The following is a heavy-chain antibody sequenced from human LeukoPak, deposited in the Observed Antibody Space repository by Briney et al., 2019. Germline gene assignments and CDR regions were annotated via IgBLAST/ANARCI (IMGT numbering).Heavy chain of an antibody. D-gene: IGHD6-6*01. V-gene: IGHV3-7*03. CDR1: GFPFSGFW. J-gene: IGHJ3*01. Sequence: PGGSLRLSCAVSGFPFSGFWMSWSRQAPGKGLEWVASINSDGSEGFHADVVKGRFPISRDNAKNSLYLKINSLRAEDTAVYYCARSSYSSSSSVWGQGTMVTVSS. CDR2: INSDGSEG. CDR3: ARSSYSSSSSV.